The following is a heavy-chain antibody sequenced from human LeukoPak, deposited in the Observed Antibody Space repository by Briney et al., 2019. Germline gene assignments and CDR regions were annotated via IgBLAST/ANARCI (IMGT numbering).Heavy chain of an antibody. CDR2: IIPIFGTA. Sequence: GASVKVSCKASGGTFSSYAISWVRQAPGQGLEWMGGIIPIFGTANYAQKFQGRVTITADKSTSTAYMELSSLRAEDTAVYYCAKDGYYDSSGYSRPQAFDIWGQGTMVTVSS. D-gene: IGHD3-22*01. V-gene: IGHV1-69*06. CDR3: AKDGYYDSSGYSRPQAFDI. CDR1: GGTFSSYA. J-gene: IGHJ3*02.